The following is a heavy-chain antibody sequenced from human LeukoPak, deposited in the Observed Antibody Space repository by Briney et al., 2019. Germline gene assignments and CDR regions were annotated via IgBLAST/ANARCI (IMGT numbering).Heavy chain of an antibody. D-gene: IGHD3-10*01. J-gene: IGHJ4*02. Sequence: ASVKVSCKASGYTFTSYGISWVRQAPGQGLEWMGWISAYNGNTNYAQKLQGRVTMATDTSTSTAYMELRSLRSDDTAVYYCARARLGDGYFDYWGQGTLVTVSS. CDR1: GYTFTSYG. V-gene: IGHV1-18*04. CDR3: ARARLGDGYFDY. CDR2: ISAYNGNT.